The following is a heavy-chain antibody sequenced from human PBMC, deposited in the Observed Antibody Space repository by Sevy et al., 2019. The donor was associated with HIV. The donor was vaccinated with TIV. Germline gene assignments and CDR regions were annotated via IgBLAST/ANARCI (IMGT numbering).Heavy chain of an antibody. D-gene: IGHD6-6*01. CDR1: GFTFSNYW. Sequence: GGSLRLSCAASGFTFSNYWMSWVRQAPGKGLEWVANLKQDGSQKYYVHSVKGRFTISRDNAKNSLYLQINSLRAEDTAIYYCARIGYSSSSFDYWGQGTLVTVSS. CDR2: LKQDGSQK. V-gene: IGHV3-7*01. J-gene: IGHJ4*02. CDR3: ARIGYSSSSFDY.